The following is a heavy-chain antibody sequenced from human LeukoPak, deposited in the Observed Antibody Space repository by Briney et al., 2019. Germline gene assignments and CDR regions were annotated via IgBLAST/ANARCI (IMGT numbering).Heavy chain of an antibody. J-gene: IGHJ4*02. CDR1: GFSFSSYA. CDR2: ISGSGGST. CDR3: AKDHLSTMIVVVPSPYYFDY. Sequence: PGGSLRLSCAASGFSFSSYAMSWVRQAPGKGLEWVSAISGSGGSTYYADSVKGRFTISRDNSKNTLYLQMNSLRAEDTAVYYCAKDHLSTMIVVVPSPYYFDYWGQGTLVTVSS. V-gene: IGHV3-23*01. D-gene: IGHD3-22*01.